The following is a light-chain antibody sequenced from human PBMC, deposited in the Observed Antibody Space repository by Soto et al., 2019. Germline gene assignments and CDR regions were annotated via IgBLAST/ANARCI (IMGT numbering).Light chain of an antibody. J-gene: IGLJ3*02. V-gene: IGLV1-47*01. Sequence: QSVLTQPPSASETPGQRVTISCSGSSSNIGSNHVYWYQHLPGTAPKLLIYRNYLRPSGVPYRFSGSNSGTSASLAISGLLSDDEAYYYWGAWDDSLSGWVFGGGIKLTVL. CDR2: RNY. CDR1: SSNIGSNH. CDR3: GAWDDSLSGWV.